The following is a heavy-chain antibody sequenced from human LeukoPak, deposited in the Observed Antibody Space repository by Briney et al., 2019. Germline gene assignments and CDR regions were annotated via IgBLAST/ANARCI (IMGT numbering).Heavy chain of an antibody. CDR2: ISGSAGTI. V-gene: IGHV3-48*03. J-gene: IGHJ3*02. CDR3: ARVRKSGFTLDAFDI. CDR1: GFTFRNYE. Sequence: GGSLRLSCAASGFTFRNYEMNWVRQAPGKGLEWISYISGSAGTIYYADSVKGRFTISRDNTKNSLYLQMNSLRAEDTAVYYCARVRKSGFTLDAFDIWGQGTMVTVSS.